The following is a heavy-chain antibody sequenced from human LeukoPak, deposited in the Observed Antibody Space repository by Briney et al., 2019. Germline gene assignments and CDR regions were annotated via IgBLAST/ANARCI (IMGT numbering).Heavy chain of an antibody. CDR2: TYYRSKWYN. D-gene: IGHD2-2*01. Sequence: SQTPSLTCANSGDSVSSTAWYWIRESPPRSLEKLGKTYYRSKWYNDYAVSVKSRITINPDTSKNQFSLQLNSVTPEDTAVYYCARGGRGYCTSSSCYFDYWGQGTLVTVSS. J-gene: IGHJ4*02. CDR3: ARGGRGYCTSSSCYFDY. V-gene: IGHV6-1*01. CDR1: GDSVSSTA.